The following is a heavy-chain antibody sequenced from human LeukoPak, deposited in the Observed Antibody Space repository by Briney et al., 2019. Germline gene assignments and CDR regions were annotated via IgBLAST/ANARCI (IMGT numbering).Heavy chain of an antibody. V-gene: IGHV3-23*01. J-gene: IGHJ5*02. CDR1: GFTFSNNA. CDR2: ISGGGTT. CDR3: AKSSAYYTNWFDP. D-gene: IGHD3-22*01. Sequence: PEGSLRLSCAASGFTFSNNAMNWVRQAPGKGLEWVSSISGGGTTYYADSVKGRFTISRDNSKNALYLQMNSLRAEDTAVYYCAKSSAYYTNWFDPWGQGTLVTVSS.